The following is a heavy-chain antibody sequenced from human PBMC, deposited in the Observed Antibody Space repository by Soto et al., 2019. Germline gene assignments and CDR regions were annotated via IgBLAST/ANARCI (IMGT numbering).Heavy chain of an antibody. Sequence: SETLSLTCTVSGSSINNYYWTWILQPPGKGLEWMGYIYYSGTTTNYNPSLKSRVTLSVDTSKNQFSLKLSSVTAADTAVYYCARQILGSDYFYGLDVWGQGTTVT. J-gene: IGHJ6*02. CDR1: GSSINNYY. CDR2: IYYSGTT. D-gene: IGHD3-10*01. V-gene: IGHV4-59*08. CDR3: ARQILGSDYFYGLDV.